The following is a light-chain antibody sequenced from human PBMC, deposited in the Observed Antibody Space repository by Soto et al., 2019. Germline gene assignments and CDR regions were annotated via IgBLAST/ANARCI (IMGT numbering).Light chain of an antibody. CDR3: QKCDYLPI. Sequence: DIQMTQSPSSLSASVGDRVTITCQASHDITSYLNWYQHKPGKAPKLLIYDASILEAGVPSRFSGSGSGTDFTFSISRLQRDDVATYYCQKCDYLPIFGPGTTVDFK. CDR1: HDITSY. CDR2: DAS. V-gene: IGKV1-33*01. J-gene: IGKJ3*01.